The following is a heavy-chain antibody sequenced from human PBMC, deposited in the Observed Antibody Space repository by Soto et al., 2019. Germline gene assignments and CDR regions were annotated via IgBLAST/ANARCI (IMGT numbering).Heavy chain of an antibody. CDR1: GFTFSSYA. D-gene: IGHD6-19*01. V-gene: IGHV3-23*01. CDR2: ISGSGGST. Sequence: EVQLLESGGGLVQPGGSLRLSCAASGFTFSSYAMNWVRQAPGKGLEWVSAISGSGGSTYYADSVKGRFTISRDKSKNTRYLQMNSLRAEDTAVYYCASRSSGWYFDYWGQGTLVTVSS. J-gene: IGHJ4*02. CDR3: ASRSSGWYFDY.